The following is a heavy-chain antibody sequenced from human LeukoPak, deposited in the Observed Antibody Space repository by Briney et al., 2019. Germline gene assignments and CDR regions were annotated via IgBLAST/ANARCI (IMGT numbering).Heavy chain of an antibody. Sequence: SETLSLTCAVYGGSFSVYYWTWFRQPPGKGLEWIGEINHSESTNCNPSLKSRVTISVDTSKNQFSLKLSSVTAADTAVYYCASYDSAYDAFDIWGQGTMVTVSS. CDR2: INHSEST. CDR3: ASYDSAYDAFDI. V-gene: IGHV4-34*01. D-gene: IGHD3-22*01. J-gene: IGHJ3*02. CDR1: GGSFSVYY.